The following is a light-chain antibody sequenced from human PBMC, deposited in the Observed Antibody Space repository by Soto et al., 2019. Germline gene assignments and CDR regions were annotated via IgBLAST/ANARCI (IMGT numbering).Light chain of an antibody. J-gene: IGLJ3*02. CDR2: EVS. Sequence: QSALTQPPSAPGSPGQSVTISCTGTSSDVGGYNYVSWYQQHPGKAPKLMIYEVSKRPSGVPDRFSGSKSGNTASLTVSGVQAEDEADYYCSSYAGSDNMVFGGGTKLTVL. V-gene: IGLV2-8*01. CDR3: SSYAGSDNMV. CDR1: SSDVGGYNY.